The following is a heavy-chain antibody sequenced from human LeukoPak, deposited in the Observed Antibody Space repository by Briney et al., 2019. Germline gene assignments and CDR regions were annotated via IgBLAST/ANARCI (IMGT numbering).Heavy chain of an antibody. D-gene: IGHD6-13*01. CDR2: INHSGST. CDR1: GGSFSGYY. J-gene: IGHJ5*02. Sequence: SETLSLTCAVYGGSFSGYYWSWIRQPPGKGLEWIGEINHSGSTSYNPSLKSRVTISVDTSKNQFSLKLSSVTAADTAVYYCARGYSSSWYENNWFDPWGQGTLVTVSS. V-gene: IGHV4-34*01. CDR3: ARGYSSSWYENNWFDP.